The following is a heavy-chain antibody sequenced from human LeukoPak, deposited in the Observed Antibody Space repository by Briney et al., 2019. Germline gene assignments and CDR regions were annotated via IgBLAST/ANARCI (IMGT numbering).Heavy chain of an antibody. CDR3: ARWKQWLGLDY. CDR2: IYYSGST. CDR1: GGSISSSSYY. D-gene: IGHD6-19*01. Sequence: SETLSLTCTVSGGSISSSSYYWGWIRQPPGKGLEWIGSIYYSGSTYYNPSLKSRVTISVDTSKNQFSLKLSSVTAADTAVYYCARWKQWLGLDYWGQGTLVTVSS. V-gene: IGHV4-39*01. J-gene: IGHJ4*02.